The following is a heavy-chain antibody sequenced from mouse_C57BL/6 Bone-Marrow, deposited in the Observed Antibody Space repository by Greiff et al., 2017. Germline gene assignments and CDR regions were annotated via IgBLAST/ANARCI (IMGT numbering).Heavy chain of an antibody. CDR3: ARRGYYGSSLYWYFDV. J-gene: IGHJ1*03. CDR2: IYPGDGDT. CDR1: GYAFSSYW. D-gene: IGHD1-1*01. Sequence: VQLQQSGAELVKPGASVKISCKASGYAFSSYWMNWVKQRPGKGLEWIGQIYPGDGDTNYNGKFKGKATLTADKSSSTAYMQLSSLTSEDSAFYFCARRGYYGSSLYWYFDVWFTGTTVTVSS. V-gene: IGHV1-80*01.